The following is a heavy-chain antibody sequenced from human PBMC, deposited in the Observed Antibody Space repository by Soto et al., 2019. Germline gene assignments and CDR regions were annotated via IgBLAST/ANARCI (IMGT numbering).Heavy chain of an antibody. CDR1: GGSISSYY. D-gene: IGHD6-19*01. V-gene: IGHV4-59*01. Sequence: QVQLQESGPGLVKPSETLSLTCTVSGGSISSYYWSWIRQPPGKGLEWIGYIYYSGSTNYNPSLKSRVTISVDTSKNQFSLKLSSVTAADTAVYYCARDRHSSGWSPFDYWGQGTLVTVSS. CDR3: ARDRHSSGWSPFDY. J-gene: IGHJ4*02. CDR2: IYYSGST.